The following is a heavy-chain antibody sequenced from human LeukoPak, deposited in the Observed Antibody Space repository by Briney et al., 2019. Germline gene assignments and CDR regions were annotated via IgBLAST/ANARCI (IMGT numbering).Heavy chain of an antibody. CDR2: ITGDGGST. CDR3: ATYGMDV. V-gene: IGHV3-43*02. Sequence: GGSLRLSCAASGFTFDDYAMHWVRQAPGKGLEWVSLITGDGGSTYYADSVKGRFTISRDNSKNSLYLQMNSLRTEDTALYYCATYGMDVWGQGTTVTVSS. J-gene: IGHJ6*02. CDR1: GFTFDDYA.